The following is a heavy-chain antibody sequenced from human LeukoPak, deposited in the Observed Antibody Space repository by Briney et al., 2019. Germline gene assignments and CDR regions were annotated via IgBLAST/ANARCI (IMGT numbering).Heavy chain of an antibody. D-gene: IGHD2-15*01. Sequence: GSLRLSCSASGFPFNTYAIHWVRQAPGKGLEYVAGISSNGDNTDFADSAKGRFTISRDNSKSTLFLQMNSLRAEDTAVYFCTRDSALLGVAFDLWGQGTVVTVSP. CDR2: ISSNGDNT. J-gene: IGHJ3*01. CDR1: GFPFNTYA. V-gene: IGHV3-64D*06. CDR3: TRDSALLGVAFDL.